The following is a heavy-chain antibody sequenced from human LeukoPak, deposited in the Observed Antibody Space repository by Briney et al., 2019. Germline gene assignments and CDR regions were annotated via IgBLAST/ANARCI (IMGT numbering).Heavy chain of an antibody. CDR2: IGIRGDT. Sequence: GGSLRLSCAASGFTFIDYDMHWVRQVIGKGLEWVSTIGIRGDTHYSGSVKGRFTISRENAESSLYLQMNSLRAEDTAVYYCARGGIQVSGIDEFDYWGQGALVTVSS. CDR3: ARGGIQVSGIDEFDY. V-gene: IGHV3-13*01. CDR1: GFTFIDYD. J-gene: IGHJ4*02. D-gene: IGHD6-19*01.